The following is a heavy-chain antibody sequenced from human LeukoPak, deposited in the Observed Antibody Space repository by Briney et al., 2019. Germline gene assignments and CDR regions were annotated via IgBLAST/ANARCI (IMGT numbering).Heavy chain of an antibody. J-gene: IGHJ6*02. D-gene: IGHD6-13*01. CDR3: ARDEEKSGIAALIHLSYGMDV. Sequence: GGSLRLSCAASGFTFSSYWMSWVRQAPGKGLEWVANIKQDGSEKYYVDSVKGRFTISRDNSKNTLYLQMNSLRAEDTAVYYCARDEEKSGIAALIHLSYGMDVWGQGTTVTVSS. V-gene: IGHV3-7*01. CDR2: IKQDGSEK. CDR1: GFTFSSYW.